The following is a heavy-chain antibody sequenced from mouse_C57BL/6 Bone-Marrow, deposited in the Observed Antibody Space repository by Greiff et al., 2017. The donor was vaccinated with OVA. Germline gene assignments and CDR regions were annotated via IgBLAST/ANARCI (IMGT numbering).Heavy chain of an antibody. Sequence: VQLQQSGAELVRPGASVKLSCTASGFNITDDYMHWVKQRPEQGLEWIGWIDPENGDTEYASKFQGKATITADTSSNTAYLQLSSLTSEDTAVYYCTASYYSNYAYAMDYWGQGTSVTVSS. V-gene: IGHV14-4*01. D-gene: IGHD2-5*01. CDR2: IDPENGDT. J-gene: IGHJ4*01. CDR3: TASYYSNYAYAMDY. CDR1: GFNITDDY.